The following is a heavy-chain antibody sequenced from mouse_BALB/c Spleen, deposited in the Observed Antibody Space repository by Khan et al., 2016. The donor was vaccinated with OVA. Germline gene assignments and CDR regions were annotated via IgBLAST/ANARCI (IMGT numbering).Heavy chain of an antibody. Sequence: QVQLQQSGAELAKPGASVTMSCKASGYTFTSYWMHWVKQRPGQGLEWIGYINPSSGYTEYNQNFKDKATLTADKSSSTAYMQMSSLTSEDSADYYCARDRMDYWGQGTTLTVSS. J-gene: IGHJ2*01. CDR2: INPSSGYT. CDR3: ARDRMDY. V-gene: IGHV1-7*01. CDR1: GYTFTSYW.